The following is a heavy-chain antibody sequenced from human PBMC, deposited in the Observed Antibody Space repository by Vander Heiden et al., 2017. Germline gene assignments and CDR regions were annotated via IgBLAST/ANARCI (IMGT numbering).Heavy chain of an antibody. CDR3: AREAINYYDSSGYLDY. J-gene: IGHJ4*02. CDR2: IYYSGST. D-gene: IGHD3-22*01. V-gene: IGHV4-31*03. CDR1: GGSISRGGYY. Sequence: QVQLQESCPGLVKPSQTLSLTCTVSGGSISRGGYYWSWCRQHPGKGLEWIGYIYYSGSTYYNPSLKSRVTISVDTSKNQFSLKLSSVTAADTAVYYCAREAINYYDSSGYLDYWGQGTLVTVSS.